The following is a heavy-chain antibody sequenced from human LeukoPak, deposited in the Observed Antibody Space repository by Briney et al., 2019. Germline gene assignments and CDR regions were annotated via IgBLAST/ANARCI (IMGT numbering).Heavy chain of an antibody. D-gene: IGHD3-9*01. CDR1: GFTFSSHG. V-gene: IGHV3-33*01. J-gene: IGHJ4*02. Sequence: GGSLRLSCAASGFTFSSHGMHWVRQAPGKGLEWVAFIWYDGSKKYHTDSVRGRFTISRDKSNNTLYLQMNSLRVEDTAVYYCARIPLFTIPFDYWGQGTLVTVSS. CDR3: ARIPLFTIPFDY. CDR2: IWYDGSKK.